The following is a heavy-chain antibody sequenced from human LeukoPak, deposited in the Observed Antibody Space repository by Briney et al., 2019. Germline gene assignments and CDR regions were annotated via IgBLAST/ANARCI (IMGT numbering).Heavy chain of an antibody. CDR3: AATYGDYAPFDN. CDR1: GGSISSSSYY. V-gene: IGHV4-39*01. CDR2: IYYSGST. D-gene: IGHD4-17*01. Sequence: SETLSLTCNVSGGSISSSSYYWGWIRQPPGKGLEWIGSIYYSGSTYYNSSLKSRVTISVDTSKNQFSLKLSSVTAADTAVYYCAATYGDYAPFDNWGQGTLVTVTS. J-gene: IGHJ4*02.